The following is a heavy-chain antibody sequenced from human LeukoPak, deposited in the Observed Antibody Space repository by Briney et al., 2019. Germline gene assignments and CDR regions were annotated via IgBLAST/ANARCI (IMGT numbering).Heavy chain of an antibody. Sequence: SETLSLTCIVSGSISSYYWTWIRQPPGRGLEWIGHSYFTGNPNYNPSLKSRVTISVDPPKNQFSLKLTSVTAADTAVYYCAGLRSTVAWASFDYWGQGILVTVSS. J-gene: IGHJ4*02. CDR2: SYFTGNP. CDR3: AGLRSTVAWASFDY. V-gene: IGHV4-59*08. D-gene: IGHD4-23*01. CDR1: GSISSYY.